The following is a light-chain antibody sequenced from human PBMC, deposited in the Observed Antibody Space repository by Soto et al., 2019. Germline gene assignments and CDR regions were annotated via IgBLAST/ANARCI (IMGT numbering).Light chain of an antibody. CDR2: AAS. Sequence: EIVLTQSPGTLSLSPGERATLSCRASQSVSSSYFAWYQQKPGQAPRLLISAASSRATGLPDWFSGSGSRTDFTLTISRLEPEDFAVYYCQQYGRSRTFGQGTKVEIK. CDR3: QQYGRSRT. J-gene: IGKJ1*01. CDR1: QSVSSSY. V-gene: IGKV3-20*01.